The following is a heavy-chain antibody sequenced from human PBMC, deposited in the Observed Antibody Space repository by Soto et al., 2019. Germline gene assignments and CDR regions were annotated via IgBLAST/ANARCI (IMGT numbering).Heavy chain of an antibody. CDR3: VKDWSGDKCPCLDV. J-gene: IGHJ6*02. D-gene: IGHD3-3*01. CDR2: ISGSTSGT. V-gene: IGHV3-23*01. Sequence: PGGSLRLSCAASGFAFSSYAMSWVRQAPGKGLEWVSSISGSTSGTYYADSVKGRFTISRDNPKKTLELQMNSLRAEDTAVYYCVKDWSGDKCPCLDVWGQGTTVTVS. CDR1: GFAFSSYA.